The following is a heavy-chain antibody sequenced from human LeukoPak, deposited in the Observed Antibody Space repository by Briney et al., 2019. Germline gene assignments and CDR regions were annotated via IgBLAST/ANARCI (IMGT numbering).Heavy chain of an antibody. Sequence: RGGSLRLSCAAPGFMFHDYAIHWFRQAPGKGLVWVSRINTDGSSTNYADSVKGRFTISRDNAKNTLYLQMNSLRAEDTAVYYCARLSASYGAPNWFDPWGQGTLVTVSS. D-gene: IGHD4-17*01. J-gene: IGHJ5*02. V-gene: IGHV3-74*01. CDR1: GFMFHDYA. CDR2: INTDGSST. CDR3: ARLSASYGAPNWFDP.